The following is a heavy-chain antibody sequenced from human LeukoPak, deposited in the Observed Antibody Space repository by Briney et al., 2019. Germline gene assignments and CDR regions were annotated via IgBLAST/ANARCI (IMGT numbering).Heavy chain of an antibody. J-gene: IGHJ4*02. D-gene: IGHD4-17*01. CDR2: IYYSGST. Sequence: PSETLSLTCTVSGGSISSSSYYWGWLRQPPGKGLEWIGSIYYSGSTYYNPSLKSRVTISVDTSKNQFSLKLSSVTAADTAMYYCARVDYGDYSKDFDFWGQGTLVTVSS. CDR3: ARVDYGDYSKDFDF. V-gene: IGHV4-39*07. CDR1: GGSISSSSYY.